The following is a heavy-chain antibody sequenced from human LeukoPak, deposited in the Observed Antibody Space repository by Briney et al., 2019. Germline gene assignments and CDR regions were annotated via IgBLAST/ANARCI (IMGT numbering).Heavy chain of an antibody. J-gene: IGHJ4*02. Sequence: SETLSLTCAVYGGSFSGYYWSWIRQPPGKGLEWIGEINHSGSTNYNPSLKSRVTISVDTSKNQFSLKLSSVTAADTAVYYCARDYYDSILYFDCWGQGTLVTVSS. D-gene: IGHD3-22*01. CDR2: INHSGST. CDR1: GGSFSGYY. CDR3: ARDYYDSILYFDC. V-gene: IGHV4-34*01.